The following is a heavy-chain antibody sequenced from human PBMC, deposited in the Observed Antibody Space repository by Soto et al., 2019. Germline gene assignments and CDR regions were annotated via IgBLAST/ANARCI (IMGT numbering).Heavy chain of an antibody. CDR1: GGTFSSYA. CDR2: IIPIFDTA. Sequence: QVQLVQSGAEVKKPGSSVKVSCKASGGTFSSYAISWVRQAPGQGLEWMGGIIPIFDTADYAQKFQGRVTITADDSTSTAYLELSSLRSEDTAVYDCASPSYGPANYSYGMDVWGQGTTVTVSS. V-gene: IGHV1-69*12. J-gene: IGHJ6*02. CDR3: ASPSYGPANYSYGMDV. D-gene: IGHD5-18*01.